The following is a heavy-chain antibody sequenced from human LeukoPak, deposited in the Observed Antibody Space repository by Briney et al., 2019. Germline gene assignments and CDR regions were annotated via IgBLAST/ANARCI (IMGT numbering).Heavy chain of an antibody. Sequence: ASVKVSCKASGYTFTIYGISWVRQAPGQGLEWMGWISAYNGNTNYAQKLQGRVTMTTDTSTSTAYMELRSLRSDDTAVYYCAREYSGYDWGQFDYWGQGTLVTVSS. CDR1: GYTFTIYG. CDR3: AREYSGYDWGQFDY. V-gene: IGHV1-18*01. D-gene: IGHD5-12*01. CDR2: ISAYNGNT. J-gene: IGHJ4*02.